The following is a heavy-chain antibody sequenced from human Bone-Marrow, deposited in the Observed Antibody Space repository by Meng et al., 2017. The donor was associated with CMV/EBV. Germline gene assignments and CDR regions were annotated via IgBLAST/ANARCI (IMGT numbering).Heavy chain of an antibody. V-gene: IGHV1-69*05. CDR3: ARDPHLARPYYYGMDV. J-gene: IGHJ6*02. D-gene: IGHD6-6*01. Sequence: SVKVSCKASGGTFSSYAISWVRQAPGQGLEWMGGIIPIFGTANYVQKFQGRVTITTDESTSTAYMELSSLRSEDTAVYYCARDPHLARPYYYGMDVWGQGTTVTVSS. CDR2: IIPIFGTA. CDR1: GGTFSSYA.